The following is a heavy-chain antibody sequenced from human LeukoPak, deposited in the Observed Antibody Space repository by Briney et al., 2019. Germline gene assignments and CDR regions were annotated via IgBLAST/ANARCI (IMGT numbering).Heavy chain of an antibody. CDR3: ARYYLYDSSGYPPYYFDY. V-gene: IGHV5-51*01. D-gene: IGHD3-22*01. CDR2: IYPGDSDT. CDR1: GYSFTSYW. J-gene: IGHJ4*02. Sequence: GESLKISCKGSGYSFTSYWIGWVRQMPGKGLEWMGIIYPGDSDTRYNPSFQGQVTISADKSISTAYLQWSSLKASDTAMYYCARYYLYDSSGYPPYYFDYWGQGTLVTVSS.